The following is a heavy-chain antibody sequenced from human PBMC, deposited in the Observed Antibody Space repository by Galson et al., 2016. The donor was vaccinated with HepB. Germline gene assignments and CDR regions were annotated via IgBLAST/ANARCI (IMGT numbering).Heavy chain of an antibody. J-gene: IGHJ5*02. CDR2: INAGNGEA. V-gene: IGHV1-3*01. CDR3: VQASGKSVMRRKGLGVKQEWGEDSPVYLYDP. CDR1: GNCFNTYA. D-gene: IGHD1-26*01. Sequence: SVKVSCKASGNCFNTYAVHWVRQAPRHGPEWMGWINAGNGEAKYSEKFQGRVTITRDTSANTAHLQLTRLRPEAPAVYYCVQASGKSVMRRKGLGVKQEWGEDSPVYLYDPWGHGTLVTVSS.